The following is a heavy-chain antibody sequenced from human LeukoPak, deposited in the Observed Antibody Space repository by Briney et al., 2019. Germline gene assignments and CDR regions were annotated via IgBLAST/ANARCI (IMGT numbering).Heavy chain of an antibody. Sequence: SETLSLTCTVSGGSISSYYWSWLRQPPGKGLEWIGYKYYSGRTNYNPSLKSRVTISVDTSKNQISLKLSSVTAADTAVYYCARGGYTYGFDAFDFWGQGTMVTVSS. CDR2: KYYSGRT. V-gene: IGHV4-59*01. CDR1: GGSISSYY. J-gene: IGHJ3*01. D-gene: IGHD5-18*01. CDR3: ARGGYTYGFDAFDF.